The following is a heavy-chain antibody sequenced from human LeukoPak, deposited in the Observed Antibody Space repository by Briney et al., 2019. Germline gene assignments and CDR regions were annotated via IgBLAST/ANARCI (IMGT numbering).Heavy chain of an antibody. D-gene: IGHD3-22*01. V-gene: IGHV4-34*01. CDR1: GGSFSGYY. Sequence: SETLSLTCAVYGGSFSGYYWSWIRQPPGKGLEWIGEINHSGSTNYNPSPKSRVTISVDTSKNQFSLKLSSVTAADTAVYYCARGHFAYYYDSSHLDYFDYWGQGTLVTVSS. J-gene: IGHJ4*02. CDR2: INHSGST. CDR3: ARGHFAYYYDSSHLDYFDY.